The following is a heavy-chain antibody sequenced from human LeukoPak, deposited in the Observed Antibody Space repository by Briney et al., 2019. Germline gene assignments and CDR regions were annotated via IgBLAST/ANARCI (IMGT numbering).Heavy chain of an antibody. V-gene: IGHV4-59*01. CDR1: GGSISSYY. CDR2: IYYSGST. D-gene: IGHD6-6*01. CDR3: ARGTSSYYSDYMDV. J-gene: IGHJ6*03. Sequence: SETLSLTCTVSGGSISSYYWSWIRQPPGKGLEWIAYIYYSGSTKYNPSLKSRVTISVDTSKNQFSLKVSSVTAADTAVYYCARGTSSYYSDYMDVWGKGTPATVSS.